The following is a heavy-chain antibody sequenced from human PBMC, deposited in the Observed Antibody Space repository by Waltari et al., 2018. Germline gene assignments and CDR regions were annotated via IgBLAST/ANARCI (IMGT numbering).Heavy chain of an antibody. D-gene: IGHD5-12*01. J-gene: IGHJ4*02. V-gene: IGHV4-61*02. CDR2: IYTSGST. CDR3: ARGLNWLPVDY. Sequence: QLQLQESGPGLVKPSETLSLTCTVSGGSISSGSYYWSWIRQPAGKGLEWIGYIYTSGSTNYNPSLKSRVTISVDTSKNQFSLKLSSVTAADTAVYYCARGLNWLPVDYWGQGTLVTVSS. CDR1: GGSISSGSYY.